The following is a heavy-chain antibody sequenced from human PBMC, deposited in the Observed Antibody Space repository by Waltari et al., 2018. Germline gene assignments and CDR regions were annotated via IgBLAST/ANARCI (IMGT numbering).Heavy chain of an antibody. D-gene: IGHD1-7*01. CDR1: GFTFSSYW. J-gene: IGHJ6*03. V-gene: IGHV3-7*01. CDR3: ARDSIITGTWLYYYYYMDV. CDR2: IKQDGSEK. Sequence: EVQLVESGGGLVQPGGSLRLSCAASGFTFSSYWMSWVRQAPGKGLEWVANIKQDGSEKYYVDAVKGRFTISRDNAKNSLYLQMNSLRAEDTAVYYCARDSIITGTWLYYYYYMDVWGKGTTVTVSS.